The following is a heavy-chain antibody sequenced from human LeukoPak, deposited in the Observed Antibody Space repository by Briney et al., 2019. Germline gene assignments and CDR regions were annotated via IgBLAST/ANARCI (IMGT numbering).Heavy chain of an antibody. V-gene: IGHV3-23*01. CDR3: ARWTWNYDY. CDR1: GFTFTNFV. D-gene: IGHD1-1*01. J-gene: IGHJ4*02. Sequence: PGGSLRLSCTASGFTFTNFVINWVRQAPGKGLEWVSAISNSGEYTLYAGSVKGRFTISRDNSKNTVYLQMNSLRAEDTALYYCARWTWNYDYWGQGTLVTVSS. CDR2: ISNSGEYT.